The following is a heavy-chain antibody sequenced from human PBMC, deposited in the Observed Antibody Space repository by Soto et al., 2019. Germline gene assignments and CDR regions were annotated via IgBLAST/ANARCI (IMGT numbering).Heavy chain of an antibody. CDR2: IIPNSGAT. V-gene: IGHV1-69*05. Sequence: ASVKVSCKASGGTFSSYAISWVRQAPGQGLKWMGGIIPNSGATNYAQKFQGRVTMTTDTSISTAYMELSRLRSDDTAVYYCARSSPAEDFWSGYYTGIAYYGMDVWGQGTTVTVSS. J-gene: IGHJ6*02. CDR3: ARSSPAEDFWSGYYTGIAYYGMDV. CDR1: GGTFSSYA. D-gene: IGHD3-3*01.